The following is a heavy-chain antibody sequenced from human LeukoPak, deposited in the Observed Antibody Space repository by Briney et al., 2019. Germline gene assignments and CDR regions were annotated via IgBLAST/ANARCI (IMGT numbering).Heavy chain of an antibody. CDR1: GYTLTELS. CDR3: AREDGAPSGSYYNSLGY. D-gene: IGHD3-10*01. CDR2: IIPIFGTA. J-gene: IGHJ4*02. Sequence: SVKVSCKVSGYTLTELSMHWVRQAPGQGLEWMGGIIPIFGTANYAQKFQGRVTITADESKSTDYMELSSLRSEDTAVYYRAREDGAPSGSYYNSLGYWGQGTLVTVSS. V-gene: IGHV1-69*13.